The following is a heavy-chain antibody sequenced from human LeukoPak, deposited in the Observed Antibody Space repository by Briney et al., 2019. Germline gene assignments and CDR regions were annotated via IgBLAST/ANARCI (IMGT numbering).Heavy chain of an antibody. D-gene: IGHD3-9*01. V-gene: IGHV4-39*07. CDR1: GGSISSSGYY. CDR2: INHSGST. Sequence: PSETLSLTCTVSGGSISSSGYYWSWIRQPPGKGLEWIGEINHSGSTDYNPSLKSRVTISVDTSKNQFSLKLSSVTAADTAVYYCAKRRYDILTDYSVRHQFDYWGQGTLVTVSS. CDR3: AKRRYDILTDYSVRHQFDY. J-gene: IGHJ4*02.